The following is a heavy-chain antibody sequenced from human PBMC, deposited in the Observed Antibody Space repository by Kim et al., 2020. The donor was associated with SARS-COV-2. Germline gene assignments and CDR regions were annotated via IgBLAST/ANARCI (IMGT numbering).Heavy chain of an antibody. D-gene: IGHD6-13*01. CDR2: T. CDR3: ASLAAGYGLDV. V-gene: IGHV4-4*07. J-gene: IGHJ6*02. Sequence: TNYNPSLKSRVTMSVDTSKNQFSLKLTSVTAVDTAVYYCASLAAGYGLDVWGQGTTVTVSS.